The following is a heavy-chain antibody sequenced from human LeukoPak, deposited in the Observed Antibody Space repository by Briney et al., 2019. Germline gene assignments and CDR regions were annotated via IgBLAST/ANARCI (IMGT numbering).Heavy chain of an antibody. Sequence: GGSLRLSCAASGFTFISYGMHWVRQAPGKGLEWVAVIWYDGSNKYYADSVKGRFTISRDNSKNTLYLQMNSLRAEDTAVYYCARTLMTTVSYFDYWGQGTPVTVSS. V-gene: IGHV3-33*01. CDR3: ARTLMTTVSYFDY. CDR1: GFTFISYG. J-gene: IGHJ4*02. CDR2: IWYDGSNK. D-gene: IGHD4-17*01.